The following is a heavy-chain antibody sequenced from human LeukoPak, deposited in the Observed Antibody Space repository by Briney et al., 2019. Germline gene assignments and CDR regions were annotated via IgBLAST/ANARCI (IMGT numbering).Heavy chain of an antibody. V-gene: IGHV6-1*01. Sequence: SQTLSLTCAISGDSVSSNTAAWNWIRQSPSRGLEWLGRTYYRSKWYNDYAVSVKSRININPDTSKNQFSLQLNSVTPEDTAVYYCAREGSWFGELPDAFDIWGQGTMVTVSS. J-gene: IGHJ3*02. D-gene: IGHD3-10*01. CDR3: AREGSWFGELPDAFDI. CDR1: GDSVSSNTAA. CDR2: TYYRSKWYN.